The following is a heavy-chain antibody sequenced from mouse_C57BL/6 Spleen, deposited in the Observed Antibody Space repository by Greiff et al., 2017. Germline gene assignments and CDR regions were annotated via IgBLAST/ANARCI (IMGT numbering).Heavy chain of an antibody. CDR1: GFNIKNTY. CDR3: ARSNYGSSYPFDY. J-gene: IGHJ2*01. Sequence: DVLLLESVAGLVRPGASVKLSCTASGFNIKNTYMHWVKQRPEQGMEWIGRIDPANGNTKYAPKFQGKATITADTTSNTTCLLLISLTSEDTAIYYCARSNYGSSYPFDYWGQGTTLTVSS. CDR2: IDPANGNT. V-gene: IGHV14-3*01. D-gene: IGHD1-1*01.